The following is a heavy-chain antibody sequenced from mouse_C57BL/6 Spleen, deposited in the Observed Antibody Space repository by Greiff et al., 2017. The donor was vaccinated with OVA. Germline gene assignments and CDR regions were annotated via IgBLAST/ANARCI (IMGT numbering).Heavy chain of an antibody. D-gene: IGHD1-1*01. CDR3: AYYGSSRWYFDV. J-gene: IGHJ1*03. V-gene: IGHV1-26*01. Sequence: VQLQHSGPELVKPGASVKISCKASGYTFTDYYMNWVKQSPGKSLEWIGDINTNNGGNSYNQKFTGKATLHVDKYSSTAYMERRCLTAEVSAVYYCAYYGSSRWYFDVWGTGTTVTVSS. CDR1: GYTFTDYY. CDR2: INTNNGGN.